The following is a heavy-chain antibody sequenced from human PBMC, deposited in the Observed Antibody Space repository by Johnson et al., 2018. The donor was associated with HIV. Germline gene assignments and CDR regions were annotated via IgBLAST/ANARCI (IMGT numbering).Heavy chain of an antibody. CDR3: AGGITMKPPTAFDI. J-gene: IGHJ3*02. CDR1: GLTFSTSW. Sequence: VQLVESGGGLVQTGGSLRLTCAASGLTFSTSWMNWVRQAPGRGLEWVANIKHDGSRIQYMDSVKGRFTISRDNTRHLLFLQMNTLRAEDTAVYYCAGGITMKPPTAFDIWGQGTVVTIS. V-gene: IGHV3-7*04. D-gene: IGHD3-22*01. CDR2: IKHDGSRI.